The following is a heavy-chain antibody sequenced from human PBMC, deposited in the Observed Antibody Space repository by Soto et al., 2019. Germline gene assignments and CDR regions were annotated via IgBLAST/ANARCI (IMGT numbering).Heavy chain of an antibody. J-gene: IGHJ6*02. D-gene: IGHD3-3*01. Sequence: SVKVSCKASGFTFTSSAVQWVRQARGQRLEWIGWIVVGSGNTNYAQKFQERVTITRDMSTSTAYMELSSLRSEDTAVYYCAADGGDFWSGYYTAYYYYGMDVWGQGTTVTVPS. CDR2: IVVGSGNT. V-gene: IGHV1-58*01. CDR1: GFTFTSSA. CDR3: AADGGDFWSGYYTAYYYYGMDV.